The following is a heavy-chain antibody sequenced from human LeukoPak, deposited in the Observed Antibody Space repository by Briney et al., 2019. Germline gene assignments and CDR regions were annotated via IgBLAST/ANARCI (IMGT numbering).Heavy chain of an antibody. CDR3: ARLWGDGYIQYYFDY. D-gene: IGHD5-24*01. J-gene: IGHJ4*02. Sequence: PGGSLRLSCAASGFTFSSYAMSWVRQAPGKGLEWVSAISGSGGSTYYADSVKGRFTISRDNSKNTLYLQMNSLKAEDTAVYYCARLWGDGYIQYYFDYWGQGTLVTVSS. CDR2: ISGSGGST. V-gene: IGHV3-23*01. CDR1: GFTFSSYA.